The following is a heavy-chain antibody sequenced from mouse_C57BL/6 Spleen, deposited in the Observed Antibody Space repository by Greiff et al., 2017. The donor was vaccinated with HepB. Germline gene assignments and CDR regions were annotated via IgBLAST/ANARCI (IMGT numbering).Heavy chain of an antibody. Sequence: DVMLVESEGGLVQPGSSMKLSCTASGFTFSDYYMAWVRQVPEKGLEWVANINYDGSSTYYLDSLKSRFIISRDNAKNILYLQMSSLKSEDTATYYCARDPGTKGYFDYWGQGTTLTVSS. CDR1: GFTFSDYY. J-gene: IGHJ2*01. D-gene: IGHD4-1*01. CDR2: INYDGSST. CDR3: ARDPGTKGYFDY. V-gene: IGHV5-16*01.